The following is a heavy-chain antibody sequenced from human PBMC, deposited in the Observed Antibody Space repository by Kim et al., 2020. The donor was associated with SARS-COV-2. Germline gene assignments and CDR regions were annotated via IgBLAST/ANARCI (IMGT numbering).Heavy chain of an antibody. CDR1: GFTFGDYA. D-gene: IGHD5-12*01. V-gene: IGHV3-49*03. CDR2: IRSKAYGGTT. J-gene: IGHJ4*02. Sequence: GGSLRLSCTASGFTFGDYAMSWFRQAPGKGLEWVGFIRSKAYGGTTEYAASVKGRFTISRDDSKSIAYLQMNSLKTEDTAVYYCTRDSERGYSGYDDEWRGAFDYWGQGTLVTVSS. CDR3: TRDSERGYSGYDDEWRGAFDY.